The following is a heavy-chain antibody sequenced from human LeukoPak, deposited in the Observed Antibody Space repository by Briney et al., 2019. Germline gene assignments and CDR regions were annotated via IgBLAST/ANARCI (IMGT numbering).Heavy chain of an antibody. J-gene: IGHJ4*02. Sequence: PGGSLRLSCAASGFTFSSYAMSWVRQAPGKGLEWVSAISGSGGGTYYADSVKGRFTISRDNSKNTLYLQMNSLRAEDTAVYYCAAGGIQLWIHDYWGQGTLVTVSS. CDR3: AAGGIQLWIHDY. CDR2: ISGSGGGT. D-gene: IGHD5-18*01. CDR1: GFTFSSYA. V-gene: IGHV3-23*01.